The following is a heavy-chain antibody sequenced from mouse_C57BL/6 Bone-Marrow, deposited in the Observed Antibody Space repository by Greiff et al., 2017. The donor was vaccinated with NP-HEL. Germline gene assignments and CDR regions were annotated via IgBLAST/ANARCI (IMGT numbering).Heavy chain of an antibody. D-gene: IGHD1-1*01. CDR2: IYPGDGDT. CDR3: ARSGTTVVSRMDY. J-gene: IGHJ4*01. CDR1: GYAFSSYW. Sequence: VKLVESGAELVKPGASVKISCKASGYAFSSYWMNWVKQRPGKGLEWIGQIYPGDGDTNYNGKFKGKATLTADKSSSTAYMQLSSLTSEDSAVYFCARSGTTVVSRMDYWGQGTSVTVSS. V-gene: IGHV1-80*01.